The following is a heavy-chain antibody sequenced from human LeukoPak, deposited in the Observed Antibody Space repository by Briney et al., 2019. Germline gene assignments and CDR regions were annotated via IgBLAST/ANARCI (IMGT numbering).Heavy chain of an antibody. V-gene: IGHV4-61*05. CDR3: AKGPYYYDSNGYYSRVFDY. CDR2: IYHSGST. CDR1: GGSISSSSYY. D-gene: IGHD3-22*01. J-gene: IGHJ4*02. Sequence: SETLSLTCTVSGGSISSSSYYWGWIRQPPGKGLEWIGHIYHSGSTKYNPSLKSRVTISVDTSKNQFSLKLSSVTAADTAVYYCAKGPYYYDSNGYYSRVFDYWGQGTLVTVSS.